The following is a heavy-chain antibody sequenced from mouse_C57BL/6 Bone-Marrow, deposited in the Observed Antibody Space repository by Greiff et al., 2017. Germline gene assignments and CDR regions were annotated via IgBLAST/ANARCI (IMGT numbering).Heavy chain of an antibody. V-gene: IGHV5-4*01. CDR1: GFTFSSYA. D-gene: IGHD2-4*01. Sequence: EVQVVESGGGLVKPGGSLKLSCAASGFTFSSYAMSWVRQTPEKRLEWVATISDGGSYTYYPDNVKGRFTISRDNAKNNLYLQMSHLKSEDTAMYYCARGYYDDYGGQGTTLTVSS. CDR3: ARGYYDDY. CDR2: ISDGGSYT. J-gene: IGHJ2*01.